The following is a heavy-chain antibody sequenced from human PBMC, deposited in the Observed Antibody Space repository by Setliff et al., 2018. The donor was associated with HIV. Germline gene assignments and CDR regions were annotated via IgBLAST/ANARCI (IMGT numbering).Heavy chain of an antibody. CDR3: AREGLWFGDRGYFMDV. J-gene: IGHJ6*03. CDR2: IGADNGNT. V-gene: IGHV1-18*01. CDR1: GCTFTSYG. D-gene: IGHD3-10*01. Sequence: ASVKVSCKASGCTFTSYGITWVRQAPGQGLEWMGWIGADNGNTNYAQKFQGRVTMTTDTSTSTVYMELRSLISDDTAVYYCAREGLWFGDRGYFMDVWGKGTAVTVSS.